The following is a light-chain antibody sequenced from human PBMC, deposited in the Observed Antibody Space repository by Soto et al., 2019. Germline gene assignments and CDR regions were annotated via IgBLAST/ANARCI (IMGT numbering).Light chain of an antibody. Sequence: QSALTQPASVSGSPGQSITISCTGTSSDFGGYDYVSWYQQYAGKAPKLTIYNVRNRPSGVSNRFSGSKSGNTASLTISGLQPEDEADYFCSSYTNSGTVLFGGGTKLTVL. J-gene: IGLJ2*01. V-gene: IGLV2-14*01. CDR3: SSYTNSGTVL. CDR2: NVR. CDR1: SSDFGGYDY.